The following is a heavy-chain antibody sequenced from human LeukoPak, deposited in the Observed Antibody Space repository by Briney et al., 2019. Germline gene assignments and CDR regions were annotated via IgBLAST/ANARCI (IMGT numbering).Heavy chain of an antibody. D-gene: IGHD5-18*01. CDR3: ARDWGRSSGYSYGKTDY. CDR1: GYTFTSYG. V-gene: IGHV1-18*01. Sequence: ASVKVSRNASGYTFTSYGISWVRQAPGQGLERMGWISAYNGNTNYAQKLQGRVTMTTDTSTSTAYMELRSLRSDDTAVYYCARDWGRSSGYSYGKTDYWGQGTLVTVSS. CDR2: ISAYNGNT. J-gene: IGHJ4*02.